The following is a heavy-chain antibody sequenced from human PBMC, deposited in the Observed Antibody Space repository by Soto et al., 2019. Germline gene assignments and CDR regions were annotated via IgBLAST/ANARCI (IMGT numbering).Heavy chain of an antibody. J-gene: IGHJ4*02. CDR2: INHSGST. D-gene: IGHD4-17*01. V-gene: IGHV4-39*07. Sequence: PSETLSLTCSVSDDSINSDKYYWGWIRQPPGKGLEWIGEINHSGSTNYNPSLKSRVTISVDTSKNQFSLKLSSVTAADTAVYYCARGPLTVTTRPFDYWGQGTLVTVS. CDR3: ARGPLTVTTRPFDY. CDR1: DDSINSDKYY.